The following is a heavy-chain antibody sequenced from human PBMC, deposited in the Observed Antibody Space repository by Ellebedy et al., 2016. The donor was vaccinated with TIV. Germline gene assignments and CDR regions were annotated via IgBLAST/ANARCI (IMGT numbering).Heavy chain of an antibody. Sequence: LTCGSSGFSFRSYWMTWVRQAPGKGLEWVANINQGGSERHYVDSVKGRFTISRDNAKNSLYLEMNSLRAEDTAVYYCATDGSYGDYLSPAHAFEIWGQGTVVAVSS. CDR1: GFSFRSYW. CDR2: INQGGSER. D-gene: IGHD4-17*01. V-gene: IGHV3-7*01. CDR3: ATDGSYGDYLSPAHAFEI. J-gene: IGHJ3*02.